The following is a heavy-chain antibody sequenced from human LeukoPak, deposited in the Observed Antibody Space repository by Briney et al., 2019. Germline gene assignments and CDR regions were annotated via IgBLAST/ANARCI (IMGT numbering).Heavy chain of an antibody. CDR1: GFTFSSYA. D-gene: IGHD2-2*01. V-gene: IGHV3-23*01. Sequence: GGSLRLSCAASGFTFSSYAMIWVRQAPGKGREWVSAISGSGGSTYYADSVKGRFTISRDNSKNTLYLQMNSLRAEDTAVYYCAKVPAAYNWFDPWGQGTLVTVSS. CDR3: AKVPAAYNWFDP. J-gene: IGHJ5*02. CDR2: ISGSGGST.